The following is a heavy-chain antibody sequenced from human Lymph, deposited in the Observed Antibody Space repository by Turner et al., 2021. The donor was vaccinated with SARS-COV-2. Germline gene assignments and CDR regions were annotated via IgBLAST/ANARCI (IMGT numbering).Heavy chain of an antibody. V-gene: IGHV3-7*03. D-gene: IGHD3-3*01. CDR1: GFTFSSYW. J-gene: IGHJ6*02. Sequence: EVQLVESGGGLVQPGGSRSLSCAASGFTFSSYWMSWVRQAPGKGLEWVANIKQDGSEKYYVDSVKGRFTISRDNAKNSLYLQMNSLRADDTAVYFCARVGVRFEWSDGYHYYYAMDVWGQGTTVTVSS. CDR3: ARVGVRFEWSDGYHYYYAMDV. CDR2: IKQDGSEK.